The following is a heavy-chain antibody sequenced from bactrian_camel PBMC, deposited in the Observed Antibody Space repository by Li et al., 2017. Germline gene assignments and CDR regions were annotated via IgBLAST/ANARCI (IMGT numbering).Heavy chain of an antibody. V-gene: IGHV3S57*01. Sequence: HVQLVESGGGSAQAGESLRLSCATSKYALTSACLGWFRQALGKEREEVARISHDDAFSYDDSVKGRFTISKDNARNTLYLEMNSLKPEDSAMYYCAAELVGGDILSGRTGALSFGDNWRCTAFGYWGQGTQVT. CDR2: ISHDDAF. CDR3: AAELVGGDILSGRTGALSFGDNWRCTAFGY. J-gene: IGHJ6*01. D-gene: IGHD1*01. CDR1: KYALTSAC.